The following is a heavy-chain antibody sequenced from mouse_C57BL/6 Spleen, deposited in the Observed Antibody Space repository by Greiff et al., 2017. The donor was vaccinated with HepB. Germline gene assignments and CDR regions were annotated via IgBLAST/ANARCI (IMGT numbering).Heavy chain of an antibody. CDR1: GYTFTSYW. D-gene: IGHD1-1*01. CDR2: IDPSDSET. Sequence: QVQLQQPGAELVRPGSSVKLSCKASGYTFTSYWMHWVKQRPIQGLEWIGNIDPSDSETHYNQKFKDKVTLTVDKSSSTAYMQLSSLTSEDSAVYYCARENYYGSSLLYAMDYWGQGTSVTVSS. V-gene: IGHV1-52*01. J-gene: IGHJ4*01. CDR3: ARENYYGSSLLYAMDY.